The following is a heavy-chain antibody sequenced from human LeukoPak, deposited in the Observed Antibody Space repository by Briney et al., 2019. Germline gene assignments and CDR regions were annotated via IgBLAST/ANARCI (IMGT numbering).Heavy chain of an antibody. D-gene: IGHD3-22*01. CDR1: GFTFSSYG. Sequence: GGSLRLSRAASGFTFSSYGMHWVRQAPGKGLEWVAVIWYDGSNKYYADSVKGRFTISRDNSKNTLYLQMNSLRAEDTAVYYCARTDSSGYGLDYWGQGALVTVSS. CDR3: ARTDSSGYGLDY. V-gene: IGHV3-33*01. CDR2: IWYDGSNK. J-gene: IGHJ4*02.